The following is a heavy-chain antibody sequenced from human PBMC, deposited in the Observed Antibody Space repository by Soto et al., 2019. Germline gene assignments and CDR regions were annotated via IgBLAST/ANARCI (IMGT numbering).Heavy chain of an antibody. D-gene: IGHD6-13*01. CDR2: ISYDGSNK. Sequence: GGSLRLSCAASGFTFSNYDMHWVRQAPGKGLEWVAVISYDGSNKYYADSVKGRFTISRDNSENTLYLQMNSLTAEDTAVYYCARDHSMTAAGPNEYWGQGTLVTVSS. CDR1: GFTFSNYD. CDR3: ARDHSMTAAGPNEY. V-gene: IGHV3-30-3*01. J-gene: IGHJ4*02.